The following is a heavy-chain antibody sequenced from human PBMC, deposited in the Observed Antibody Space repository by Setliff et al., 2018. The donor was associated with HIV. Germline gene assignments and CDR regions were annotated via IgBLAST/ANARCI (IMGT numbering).Heavy chain of an antibody. CDR3: ARGVPLLPPHY. CDR2: LYHSGST. Sequence: KTSETLSLTCAASGYAISSGFYWGWIRQSPGKGLEWIGSLYHSGSTYYSPSLKSRVTISTDTSRNQFSLKLSSVTAADTAVYYCARGVPLLPPHYWGQGTLVTVSS. CDR1: GYAISSGFY. V-gene: IGHV4-38-2*01. J-gene: IGHJ4*02. D-gene: IGHD2-21*02.